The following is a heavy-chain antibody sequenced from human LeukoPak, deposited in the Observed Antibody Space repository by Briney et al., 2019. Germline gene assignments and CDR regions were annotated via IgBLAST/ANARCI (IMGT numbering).Heavy chain of an antibody. Sequence: SETLSLTCTVSGGSISSSSYYWGWLRQPPGKGLEWIGSIYYSGSTHYNPSLKSRVTISVDTSKNQFSLKLSSVTAADTAVHYCARGGWYYFDYWGQGTLVTVSS. V-gene: IGHV4-39*01. CDR2: IYYSGST. CDR3: ARGGWYYFDY. D-gene: IGHD6-19*01. J-gene: IGHJ4*02. CDR1: GGSISSSSYY.